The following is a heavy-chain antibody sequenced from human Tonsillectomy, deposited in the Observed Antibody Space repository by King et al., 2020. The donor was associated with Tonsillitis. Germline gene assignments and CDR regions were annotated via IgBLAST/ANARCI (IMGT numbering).Heavy chain of an antibody. D-gene: IGHD3-10*01. CDR3: ARRGRGGNDAFDI. J-gene: IGHJ3*02. Sequence: QLQESGPGLVKPSQNLSLTCTVSGGSISGGSYYWGWIRQPAGKGLEWIGRIYSSGLTNYNPSLRGRGTISVDTSKNQFSLRLSSVTAAETGVYYCARRGRGGNDAFDIWGQGTMVTVSS. CDR2: IYSSGLT. V-gene: IGHV4-61*02. CDR1: GGSISGGSYY.